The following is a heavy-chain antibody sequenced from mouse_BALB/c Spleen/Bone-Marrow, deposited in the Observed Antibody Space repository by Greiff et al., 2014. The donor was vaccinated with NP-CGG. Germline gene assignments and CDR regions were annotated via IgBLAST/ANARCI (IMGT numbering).Heavy chain of an antibody. Sequence: VQLKQSGAELVKPGASVKLSCTASGFNIKDTYMHWVKQRPEQGLEWIGRIDPANGNTKYDPKFQGKATITADTSSNTAYLQLSSLTSEDTAVYYCARGIFLYDNFLLDYWGQGTSVTVSS. CDR1: GFNIKDTY. J-gene: IGHJ4*01. D-gene: IGHD2-10*02. CDR3: ARGIFLYDNFLLDY. CDR2: IDPANGNT. V-gene: IGHV14-3*02.